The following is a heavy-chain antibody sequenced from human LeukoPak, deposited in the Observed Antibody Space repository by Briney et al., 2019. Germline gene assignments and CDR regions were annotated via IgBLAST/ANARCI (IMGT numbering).Heavy chain of an antibody. V-gene: IGHV3-66*01. D-gene: IGHD3-10*01. CDR3: ARAGRALSFGELYLDY. CDR2: IYSGGST. Sequence: PGGSLRLSCAASGFTVRSNYMSWVRQAPGKGLEWVSVIYSGGSTYYADSVKGRFTISRDNSKNTLYLQMNSLRAEDTAVYYCARAGRALSFGELYLDYCGQGTLVTVSS. J-gene: IGHJ4*02. CDR1: GFTVRSNY.